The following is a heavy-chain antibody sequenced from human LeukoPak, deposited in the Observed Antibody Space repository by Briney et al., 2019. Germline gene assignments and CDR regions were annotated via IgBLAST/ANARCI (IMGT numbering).Heavy chain of an antibody. D-gene: IGHD5-12*01. V-gene: IGHV3-48*04. CDR2: ISSSGSTI. CDR3: AGYEGVFMRPN. Sequence: GGSLRLSCAASGFTFSSYAMSWVRQAPGKGLEWVSYISSSGSTIYYADSVKGRFTISRDNAKNSLYLQMNSLRAEDTAVYYCAGYEGVFMRPNWGQGTLVTVSS. J-gene: IGHJ4*02. CDR1: GFTFSSYA.